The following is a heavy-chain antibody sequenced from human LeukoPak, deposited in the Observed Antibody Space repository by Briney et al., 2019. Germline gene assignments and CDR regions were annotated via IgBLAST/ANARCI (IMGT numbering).Heavy chain of an antibody. Sequence: PGGSLRLSCSASGFTFSDYDMNWVRQAPGKGLEWVPSISGLSTHIYYGDSVKGRFSISRDNAKSSVYLQMNSLGVEDTAIYYCGRAFPPLRTSSAGDLWGQGILVTVSS. D-gene: IGHD3-16*01. V-gene: IGHV3-69-1*02. CDR2: ISGLSTHI. CDR1: GFTFSDYD. J-gene: IGHJ4*02. CDR3: GRAFPPLRTSSAGDL.